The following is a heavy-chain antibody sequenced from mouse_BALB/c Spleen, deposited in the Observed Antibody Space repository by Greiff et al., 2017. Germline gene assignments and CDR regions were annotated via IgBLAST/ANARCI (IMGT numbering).Heavy chain of an antibody. CDR3: ASEDSSGYFDY. V-gene: IGHV1S137*01. J-gene: IGHJ2*01. Sequence: QVQLQQSGAELVRPGVSVKISCKGSGYTFTDYAMHWVKQSHAKSLEWIGVVSTYDGDASYNQKFKGKATMTVDKSSSTAYMELARLTSEDSDIYYWASEDSSGYFDYWGQGTTLTVSS. CDR2: VSTYDGDA. CDR1: GYTFTDYA. D-gene: IGHD3-2*01.